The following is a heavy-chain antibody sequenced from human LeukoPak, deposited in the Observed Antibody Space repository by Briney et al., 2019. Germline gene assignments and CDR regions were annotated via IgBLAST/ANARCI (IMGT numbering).Heavy chain of an antibody. D-gene: IGHD6-19*01. V-gene: IGHV3-23*01. J-gene: IGHJ4*02. CDR3: AKDGTGSGWQPFDY. CDR2: ISGSGGST. Sequence: GGSLRLSCAASGFTFSIYAMSWVRQAPGKGLEWVSAISGSGGSTYYADSVKGRFTISRDNSKNTLYLQMNSLRAEDTAVYYCAKDGTGSGWQPFDYWGQGTLVTVSS. CDR1: GFTFSIYA.